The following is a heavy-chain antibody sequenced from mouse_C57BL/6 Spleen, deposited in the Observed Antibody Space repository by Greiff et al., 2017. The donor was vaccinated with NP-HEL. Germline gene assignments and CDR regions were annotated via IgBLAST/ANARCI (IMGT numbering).Heavy chain of an antibody. CDR3: AMRDYSNYGRGYYYAMDD. D-gene: IGHD2-5*01. J-gene: IGHJ4*01. Sequence: QVQLQQPGAELVKPGASVKLSCKASGYTFTSYWMHWVKQRPGRGLEWIGRIDPNSGGTKYNEKFKSKAPLTVDKPSSTAYMQLSSLTSEDSAVYYCAMRDYSNYGRGYYYAMDDWGQGTSVTVSS. CDR1: GYTFTSYW. CDR2: IDPNSGGT. V-gene: IGHV1-72*01.